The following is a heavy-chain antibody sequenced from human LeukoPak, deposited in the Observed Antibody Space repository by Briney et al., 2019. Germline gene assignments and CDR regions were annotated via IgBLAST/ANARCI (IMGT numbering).Heavy chain of an antibody. D-gene: IGHD6-6*01. CDR2: IWYDESNK. CDR1: GFTFSSYG. Sequence: GGSLRLSCAASGFTFSSYGMHWVRQAPGKGLEWVAVIWYDESNKYYADSVKGRFTISRDNSKNTLYLQMNSLRAEDTAVYYCARSLGIAAPHEFDYWGQGTLVTVSS. CDR3: ARSLGIAAPHEFDY. V-gene: IGHV3-33*01. J-gene: IGHJ4*02.